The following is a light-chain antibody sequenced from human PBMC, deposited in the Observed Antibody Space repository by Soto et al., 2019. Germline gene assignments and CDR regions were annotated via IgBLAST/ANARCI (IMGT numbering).Light chain of an antibody. J-gene: IGKJ2*01. CDR1: QSVGAF. V-gene: IGKV1-39*01. Sequence: DIQMTQSPSSLSASVGDRVTITCRASQSVGAFLSWFQQNPGKAPNLLLYAASTLQSGVPSRFSGSGSGEDFNLTISSVQPEDFATYSCQQTYSSPSAFGQGTKVEI. CDR3: QQTYSSPSA. CDR2: AAS.